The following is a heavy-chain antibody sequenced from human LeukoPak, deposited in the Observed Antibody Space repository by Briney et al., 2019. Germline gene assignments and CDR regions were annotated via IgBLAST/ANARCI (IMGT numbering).Heavy chain of an antibody. J-gene: IGHJ4*02. D-gene: IGHD6-19*01. CDR1: GFTFSSYS. CDR3: ARSTSGLSFDY. Sequence: GGSLRLSCAASGFTFSSYSMNWVRQAPGEGLVWVSRINLDGSGTNYADSVKGRFTISRDNAGNTLYLQMNSLRVEDTAVYYCARSTSGLSFDYWGQGALVTVSS. CDR2: INLDGSGT. V-gene: IGHV3-74*01.